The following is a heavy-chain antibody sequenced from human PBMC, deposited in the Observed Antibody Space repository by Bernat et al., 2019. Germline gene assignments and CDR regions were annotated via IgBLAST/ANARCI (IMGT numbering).Heavy chain of an antibody. CDR2: IYYSGST. V-gene: IGHV4-59*13. CDR3: ARGSWVRGVTIDD. J-gene: IGHJ4*02. Sequence: QVQLQESGPGLVKPSETLSLTCSVSGGSISTYFWSWIRQPPGKGLEWIGNIYYSGSTNYNPSLKSRVTISVDTSKNQFSLQLSSVTAADTAVYYCARGSWVRGVTIDDWGQGTLVTVSS. D-gene: IGHD3-10*01. CDR1: GGSISTYF.